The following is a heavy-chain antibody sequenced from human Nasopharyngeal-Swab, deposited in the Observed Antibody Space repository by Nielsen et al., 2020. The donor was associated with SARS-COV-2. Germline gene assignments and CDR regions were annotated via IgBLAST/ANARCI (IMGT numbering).Heavy chain of an antibody. Sequence: SVKVSCKASGGTFSSYAISWVRQAPGQGLEWMGGIIPIFGTANYAQKFQGRVTITADESTSTAYMELSSLRSEDTAVYYCARFYTAMAGRAYYYTDVWGKGTTVTVSS. CDR2: IIPIFGTA. CDR3: ARFYTAMAGRAYYYTDV. J-gene: IGHJ6*03. V-gene: IGHV1-69*13. D-gene: IGHD5-18*01. CDR1: GGTFSSYA.